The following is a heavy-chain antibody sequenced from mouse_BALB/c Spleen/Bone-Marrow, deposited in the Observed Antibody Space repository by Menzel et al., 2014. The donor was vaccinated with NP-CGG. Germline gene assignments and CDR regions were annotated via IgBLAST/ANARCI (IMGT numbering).Heavy chain of an antibody. J-gene: IGHJ2*01. CDR3: ATHDGYCFDY. D-gene: IGHD2-3*01. V-gene: IGHV3-8*02. CDR2: ISYSGNT. Sequence: EVMLVXSXXXXXKPSQTLSLTCSVTGDSXTXGXXNWYRKFPGNKLKYMGYISYSGNTYYYPSLKSRISITRDTTKNQYYLQLNSVTTEDTATYYCATHDGYCFDYWGQGPTLPVSS. CDR1: GDSXTXGX.